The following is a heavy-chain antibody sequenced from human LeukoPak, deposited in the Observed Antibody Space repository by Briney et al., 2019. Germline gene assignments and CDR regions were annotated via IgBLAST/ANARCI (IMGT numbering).Heavy chain of an antibody. CDR2: ISYDGSNK. CDR1: GFTFSSYA. J-gene: IGHJ4*02. V-gene: IGHV3-30*04. Sequence: GRSLRLSCAASGFTFSSYAMRWVRQAPGKGLEWVAVISYDGSNKYYADSVKGRFTISRDNSKNTLYLQMNSLRAEDTAVYYCASLGGYCSGGSCYEVFDYWGQGTLVTVSS. D-gene: IGHD2-15*01. CDR3: ASLGGYCSGGSCYEVFDY.